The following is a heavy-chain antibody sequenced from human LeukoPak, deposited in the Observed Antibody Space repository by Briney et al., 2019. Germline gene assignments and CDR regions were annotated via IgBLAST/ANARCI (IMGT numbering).Heavy chain of an antibody. V-gene: IGHV3-74*01. Sequence: GGSLRLSCAASGFTFSSYWMHWVRQAPGKGLVWVSRINTDGSSTSYADSVKGRFTISRDNAKNTLYLQMNSPRAEDTAVYYCASQGYSSGWSPNYYYYYYMDVWGKGTTVTVSS. CDR2: INTDGSST. J-gene: IGHJ6*03. D-gene: IGHD6-19*01. CDR1: GFTFSSYW. CDR3: ASQGYSSGWSPNYYYYYYMDV.